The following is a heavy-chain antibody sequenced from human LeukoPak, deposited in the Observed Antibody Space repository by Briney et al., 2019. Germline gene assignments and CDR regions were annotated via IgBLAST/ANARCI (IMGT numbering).Heavy chain of an antibody. V-gene: IGHV1-69*04. J-gene: IGHJ4*02. CDR2: IIPILGIA. CDR1: GGTFSSHT. CDR3: ARDPGWFGELFQPLDY. D-gene: IGHD3-10*01. Sequence: SVKVSCKASGGTFSSHTISWVRQAPGQGLEWMGRIIPILGIANYAQKFQGRVTITADKSTSTAYMELSSLRSEDTAVYYCARDPGWFGELFQPLDYWGQGTLVTVSS.